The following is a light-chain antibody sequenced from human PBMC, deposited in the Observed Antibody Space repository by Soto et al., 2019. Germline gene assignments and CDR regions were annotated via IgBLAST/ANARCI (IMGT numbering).Light chain of an antibody. J-gene: IGKJ5*01. CDR1: ENIGSN. CDR2: AAS. V-gene: IGKV3-15*01. Sequence: EIVLMQSPGTLSLSPWERATLSCMASENIGSNVGFYQQRPGQAPRLLIYAASTRATAVPDRFSGSGSGTDFTLTITSLQSDDFAVYFCQQYTDWPITFGQGTRLEI. CDR3: QQYTDWPIT.